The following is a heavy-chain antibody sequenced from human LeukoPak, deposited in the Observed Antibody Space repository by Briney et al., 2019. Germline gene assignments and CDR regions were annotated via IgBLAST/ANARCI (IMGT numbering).Heavy chain of an antibody. V-gene: IGHV4-34*01. Sequence: SETLSLICGVYGGSVSDYSWSWIRQPPGKGLEFIGEINHSVNTNFNPSLKSRVTISVDTPKNQFSLKLSSVTAADTAIYYCARGGEWYGSYPYYYYMDVWGKGTTVTVSS. CDR2: INHSVNT. CDR3: ARGGEWYGSYPYYYYMDV. CDR1: GGSVSDYS. D-gene: IGHD3-10*01. J-gene: IGHJ6*03.